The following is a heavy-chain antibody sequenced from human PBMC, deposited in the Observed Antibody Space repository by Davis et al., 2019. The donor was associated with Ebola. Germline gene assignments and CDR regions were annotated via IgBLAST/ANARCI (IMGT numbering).Heavy chain of an antibody. CDR2: IYNTRTT. Sequence: MPGGSLSPSCILSGASVSGSNYDWSWIRQPPGKGLEWIGYIYNTRTTNYNPSLKSRVTISVDTSKNQLSLKLSYVTAADTAVYFCASGYSGFKTFDYWGQGTLVTVSS. CDR1: GASVSGSNYD. D-gene: IGHD5-12*01. J-gene: IGHJ4*02. V-gene: IGHV4-61*01. CDR3: ASGYSGFKTFDY.